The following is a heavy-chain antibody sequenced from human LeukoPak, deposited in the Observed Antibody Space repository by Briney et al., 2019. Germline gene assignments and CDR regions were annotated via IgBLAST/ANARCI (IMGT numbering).Heavy chain of an antibody. Sequence: EGSLRLSCVASGFTVSSNYMSWVRQAPGKGLEWVSVVYSGGSTYYADSVKGRFTISRDNSKNTLYLQMNTLRVEDTAVYYCARRIYYYMDVWGNGTKVSVFS. CDR3: ARRIYYYMDV. V-gene: IGHV3-53*01. J-gene: IGHJ6*03. CDR1: GFTVSSNY. CDR2: VYSGGST.